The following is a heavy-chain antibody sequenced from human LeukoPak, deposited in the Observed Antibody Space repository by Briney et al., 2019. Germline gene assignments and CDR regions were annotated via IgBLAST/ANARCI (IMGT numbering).Heavy chain of an antibody. Sequence: GGSLRLSCAASGFTVSSYAMSWVRQAPGKGLEWVSAISGSGGSTYYADSVKGRFTISRDNSKNTLYLQMNSLRAEDTAVYYCATYRWDSSGYYPFDYWGQGTLVTVSS. J-gene: IGHJ4*02. CDR2: ISGSGGST. D-gene: IGHD3-22*01. V-gene: IGHV3-23*01. CDR3: ATYRWDSSGYYPFDY. CDR1: GFTVSSYA.